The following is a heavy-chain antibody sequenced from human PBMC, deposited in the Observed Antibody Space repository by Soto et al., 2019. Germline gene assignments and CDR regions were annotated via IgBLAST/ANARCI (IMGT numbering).Heavy chain of an antibody. V-gene: IGHV3-33*01. CDR1: GFTFSSYG. CDR3: ARVLAQLVPPYYGMDV. CDR2: IWYDGSNK. J-gene: IGHJ6*02. Sequence: QVQLVESGGGVVQPGRSLRLSCAASGFTFSSYGMHWVRQAPGKGLEWVAVIWYDGSNKYYADSVKGRFTISRDNSKITLYLQMNSLRAEDTAVYYCARVLAQLVPPYYGMDVWGQGTTVTVSS. D-gene: IGHD6-6*01.